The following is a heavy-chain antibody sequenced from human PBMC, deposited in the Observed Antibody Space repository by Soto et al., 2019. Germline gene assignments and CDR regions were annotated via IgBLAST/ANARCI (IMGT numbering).Heavy chain of an antibody. V-gene: IGHV3-11*01. CDR3: ARGGASVTTPFDY. CDR2: ISSSGSTI. Sequence: PGGSPELSCAASGFAFSDPYMSGIRQAPGKGLEWISYISSSGSTIYYADSVKGRFTISRDNAKKSLYLQMDSLTADDTAVYYCARGGASVTTPFDYWGQGTQVTVSS. D-gene: IGHD4-17*01. CDR1: GFAFSDPY. J-gene: IGHJ4*02.